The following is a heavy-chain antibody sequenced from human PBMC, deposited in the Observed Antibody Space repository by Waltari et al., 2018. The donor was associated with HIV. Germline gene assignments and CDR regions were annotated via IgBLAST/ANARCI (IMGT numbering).Heavy chain of an antibody. CDR1: ILDFATLS. D-gene: IGHD3-16*01. V-gene: IGHV3-23*01. Sequence: EAQLLESGGTFVQPGRSLSLACVSSILDFATLSMHCVRQAPGQGLEWGATISANGRASFYADSVRGRFTVSRDNPKNTLYLQMDSLKVEDTARYYCARDWGDGYRQYYYYYPMDVWGQGTAVTVSS. CDR2: ISANGRAS. CDR3: ARDWGDGYRQYYYYYPMDV. J-gene: IGHJ6*02.